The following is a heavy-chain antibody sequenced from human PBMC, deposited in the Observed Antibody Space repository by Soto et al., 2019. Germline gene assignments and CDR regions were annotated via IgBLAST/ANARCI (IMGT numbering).Heavy chain of an antibody. CDR3: ARGGDWQFDY. D-gene: IGHD2-21*02. J-gene: IGHJ4*02. Sequence: QVQLQESGPGLVKPSGTLSLTCAVSGDSISSDKWWSWVRQPPGKGLEWIGAIHHSGRTNYNPSLKSRVTILVEKSKNQVSLELSSMTAADTVVYYCARGGDWQFDYWGQGTLVTVSS. CDR1: GDSISSDKW. CDR2: IHHSGRT. V-gene: IGHV4-4*02.